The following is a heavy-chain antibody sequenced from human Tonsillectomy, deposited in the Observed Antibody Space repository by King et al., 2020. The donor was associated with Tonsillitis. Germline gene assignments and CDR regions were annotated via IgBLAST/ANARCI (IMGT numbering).Heavy chain of an antibody. J-gene: IGHJ4*02. D-gene: IGHD3-22*01. CDR1: GYTFTGYY. CDR3: ARAVYDSSGYYLFDY. CDR2: INPNTGVT. Sequence: VQLVQSGAEVKKPGASVKVSCKASGYTFTGYYMHWVRQAPGQGLEWMGWINPNTGVTNDAQKFQGRVTMTSDTSISTAYMELSRLRSDDTAVYYCARAVYDSSGYYLFDYWGQGTLVTVSS. V-gene: IGHV1-2*02.